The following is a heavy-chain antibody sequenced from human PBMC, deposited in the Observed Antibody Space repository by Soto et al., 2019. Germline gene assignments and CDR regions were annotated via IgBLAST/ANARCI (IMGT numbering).Heavy chain of an antibody. Sequence: QVQLVQSGAEVKKPGASVKVSCKASGYTFTSYGISWVRQAPGQGLEWMGWISAYNGNTNYAQKLQGRVTMTTDTXXSXAXXELRSLRSDDTAVYYCARDPRRYCDWLLSTVGMDVWGQGTTVTVSS. CDR3: ARDPRRYCDWLLSTVGMDV. D-gene: IGHD3-9*01. CDR1: GYTFTSYG. CDR2: ISAYNGNT. J-gene: IGHJ6*02. V-gene: IGHV1-18*01.